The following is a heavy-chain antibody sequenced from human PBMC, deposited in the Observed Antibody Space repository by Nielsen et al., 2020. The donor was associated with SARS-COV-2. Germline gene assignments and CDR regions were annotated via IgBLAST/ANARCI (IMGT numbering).Heavy chain of an antibody. V-gene: IGHV3-30-3*01. D-gene: IGHD3-22*01. CDR3: ARAYDSSGYNFDY. CDR1: GFTFSNAW. Sequence: GESLKISCAASGFTFSNAWMSWVRQAPGKGLEWVAVISYDGSNKYYADSVKGRFTISRDNSKNTLYLQMNSLRAEDTAVYYCARAYDSSGYNFDYWGQGTLVTVSS. J-gene: IGHJ4*02. CDR2: ISYDGSNK.